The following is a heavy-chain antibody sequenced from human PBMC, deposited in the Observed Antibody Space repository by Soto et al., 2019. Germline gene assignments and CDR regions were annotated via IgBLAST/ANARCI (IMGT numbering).Heavy chain of an antibody. V-gene: IGHV3-30*04. Sequence: QVQLVESGGDVVQPGRSLRLSCAASGFTFSNYAMHWVRQAPGKGLEWVALISYNARIAYYADSVKGRFSISRDNSKDTLYLQMDSLRTEDTAIYYFARERIGYDISSWGQGTLVTVSS. CDR1: GFTFSNYA. CDR2: ISYNARIA. CDR3: ARERIGYDISS. J-gene: IGHJ1*01. D-gene: IGHD5-18*01.